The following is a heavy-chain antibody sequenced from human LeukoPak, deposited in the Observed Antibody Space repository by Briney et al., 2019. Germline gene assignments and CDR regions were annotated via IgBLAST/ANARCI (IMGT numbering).Heavy chain of an antibody. CDR1: GDSISGYY. CDR2: IYYSGST. J-gene: IGHJ4*02. D-gene: IGHD3-9*01. CDR3: AREGNLTGYYQLFDY. Sequence: SETLSLTCTVSGDSISGYYWTWIRQPPGKGLEWIGYIYYSGSTRYNPSLKSRATISVDTSKNQFSLKSTSVTAADTAVYYCAREGNLTGYYQLFDYWGQGTLVTVSS. V-gene: IGHV4-59*01.